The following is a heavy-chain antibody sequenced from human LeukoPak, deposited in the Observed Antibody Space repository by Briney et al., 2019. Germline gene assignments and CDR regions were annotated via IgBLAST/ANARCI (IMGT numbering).Heavy chain of an antibody. V-gene: IGHV3-23*01. D-gene: IGHD5-18*01. CDR2: ISGSGGST. Sequence: PGGSLRLSCAASGFTFTSYAMSWVRQAPGKGLEWVSGISGSGGSTYYADSVKGRFTISRDNSKNTLYLQMNSLRAEDTAVYYCAKGEYSYRPFDYWGQGTLVTVSS. CDR3: AKGEYSYRPFDY. J-gene: IGHJ4*02. CDR1: GFTFTSYA.